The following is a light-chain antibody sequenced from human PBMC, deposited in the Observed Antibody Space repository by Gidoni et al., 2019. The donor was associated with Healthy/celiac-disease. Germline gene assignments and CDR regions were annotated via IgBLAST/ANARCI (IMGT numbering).Light chain of an antibody. J-gene: IGKJ1*01. CDR2: GAS. Sequence: EIVLTQSPGTLSLSPGERATLSCRASQSVSSSYLAWYQQTPGQAHRLLIYGASSRATGIPDRFSGSGSGTDFTLTISRLEPEDFAVYYCQQYGRTFGQGTKVESK. V-gene: IGKV3-20*01. CDR1: QSVSSSY. CDR3: QQYGRT.